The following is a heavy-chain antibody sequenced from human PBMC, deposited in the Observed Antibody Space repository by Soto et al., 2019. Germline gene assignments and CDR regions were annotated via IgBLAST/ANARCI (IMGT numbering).Heavy chain of an antibody. V-gene: IGHV3-33*01. D-gene: IGHD2-8*01. CDR2: IWYDGSNK. CDR1: GFTFSSSG. J-gene: IGHJ6*02. Sequence: SLSLSCSASGFTFSSSGMRWVRQAPCTGLEWVAVIWYDGSNKYYADSVKGRFTIARDNSKNTLYLQMNSLRAEDTAVYYCARDPLIMRLTDYYYGMDVWGQGTTVTVSS. CDR3: ARDPLIMRLTDYYYGMDV.